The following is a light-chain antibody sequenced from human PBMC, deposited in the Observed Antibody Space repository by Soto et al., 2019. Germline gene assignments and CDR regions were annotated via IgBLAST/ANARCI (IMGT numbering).Light chain of an antibody. CDR2: GAS. J-gene: IGKJ1*01. Sequence: EIVLTQSPGTLSLSPGERATLSCRASQSVSSSYLAWYQQKPGQAPRPLIYGASSRAIGIPARFSGSGYGTDFTLTISRLEPEDFEVYYCQHYGSSPWTFGQRTKVEIK. CDR3: QHYGSSPWT. V-gene: IGKV3-20*01. CDR1: QSVSSSY.